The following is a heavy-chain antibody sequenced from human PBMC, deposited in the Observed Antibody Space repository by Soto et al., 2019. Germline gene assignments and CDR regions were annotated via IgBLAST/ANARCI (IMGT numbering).Heavy chain of an antibody. V-gene: IGHV1-46*03. Sequence: QVQLVQSGAEVKKPGASVKDSCKASGYTFTSYYMHWVRQAPGQGLEWMGIINPSGGSTSYAQKFQGRVSMTRDTSTSTVYMELSSLRSEDTAVYYCARDGSGSYYYYYMDVWGKGTTVTVSS. CDR3: ARDGSGSYYYYYMDV. CDR1: GYTFTSYY. CDR2: INPSGGST. J-gene: IGHJ6*03. D-gene: IGHD3-10*01.